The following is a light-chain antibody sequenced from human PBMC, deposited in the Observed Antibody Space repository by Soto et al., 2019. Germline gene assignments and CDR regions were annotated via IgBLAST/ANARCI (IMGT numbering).Light chain of an antibody. J-gene: IGKJ4*01. Sequence: MVLTQSPGILSLSPGERATLSCRASQTVIGSALAWYQQKPAQAPRLLVYGASNRATGLPDRFSGSGSETDYTLSIIRLEPADFAFYFCQQYGGSPVTFGGETNLEI. CDR2: GAS. CDR1: QTVIGSA. V-gene: IGKV3-20*01. CDR3: QQYGGSPVT.